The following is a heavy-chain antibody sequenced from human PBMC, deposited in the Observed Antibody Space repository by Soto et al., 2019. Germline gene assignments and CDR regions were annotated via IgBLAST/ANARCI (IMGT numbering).Heavy chain of an antibody. CDR3: ARRYSSSWYAAFDI. Sequence: QVQLQQWGAGRLKPSETLSLTCAVYGGSFSGYYWSWIRQPPGKGLEWIGEINHSGSTNYNPSLKSRVTISVDTSKNQFSLKLSSVTAADTAVYYCARRYSSSWYAAFDIWGQGTMVTVSS. CDR2: INHSGST. D-gene: IGHD6-13*01. CDR1: GGSFSGYY. J-gene: IGHJ3*02. V-gene: IGHV4-34*01.